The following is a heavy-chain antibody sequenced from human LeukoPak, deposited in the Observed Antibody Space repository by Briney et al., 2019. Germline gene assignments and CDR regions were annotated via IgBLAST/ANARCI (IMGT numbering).Heavy chain of an antibody. Sequence: ASVKVSCKASGYTFTGYYMHWVRQAPRQGLEWMGWINPNSGGTNYAQKFQGRVTMTRDTSISTAYMELSRLRSDDTAVYYCAREEWLRSDYFDYWGQGTLVTVSS. CDR1: GYTFTGYY. CDR3: AREEWLRSDYFDY. CDR2: INPNSGGT. D-gene: IGHD5-12*01. J-gene: IGHJ4*02. V-gene: IGHV1-2*02.